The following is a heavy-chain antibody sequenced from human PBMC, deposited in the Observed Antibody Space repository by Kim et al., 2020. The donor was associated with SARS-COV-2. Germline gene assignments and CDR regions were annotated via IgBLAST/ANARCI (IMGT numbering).Heavy chain of an antibody. V-gene: IGHV1-2*06. CDR2: INPNSGGT. D-gene: IGHD6-13*01. CDR1: GYTFTGYY. J-gene: IGHJ6*02. CDR3: ARDRPIAAAATPFYGMDV. Sequence: ASVKVSCKASGYTFTGYYMHWVRQAPGQGLEWMGRINPNSGGTNYAQKFQGRVTMTRDTSISTAYMELSSLRSDDTAVYYCARDRPIAAAATPFYGMDVWGQGTTVTVSS.